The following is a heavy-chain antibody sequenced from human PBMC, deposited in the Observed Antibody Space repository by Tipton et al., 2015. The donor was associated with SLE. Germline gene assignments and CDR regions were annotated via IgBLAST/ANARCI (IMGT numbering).Heavy chain of an antibody. CDR2: IYTSGST. V-gene: IGHV4-61*05. J-gene: IGHJ3*02. D-gene: IGHD6-19*01. Sequence: TLSLTCTVSGGSISSSSYYWGWIRQPPGKGLEGIGYIYTSGSTTYNPSLKSRVTISVDTSKNQFSLKLSSVTAAATAVYYCARVKAVASDAFGSWGQGTMVSVSS. CDR3: ARVKAVASDAFGS. CDR1: GGSISSSSYY.